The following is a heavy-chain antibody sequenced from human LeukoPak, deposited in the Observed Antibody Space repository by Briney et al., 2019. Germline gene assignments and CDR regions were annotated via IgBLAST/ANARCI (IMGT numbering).Heavy chain of an antibody. CDR2: MNPNSGNT. CDR3: ARRDEELLWFGELPNWFDP. CDR1: GYTFTSYD. J-gene: IGHJ5*02. V-gene: IGHV1-8*01. Sequence: GASVKVSCKASGYTFTSYDINWVRQATGQGLEWMGWMNPNSGNTGYAQKFQGRVTMTRNTSISTAYMELSSLRSEDTAVYYCARRDEELLWFGELPNWFDPWGQGTLVTVSS. D-gene: IGHD3-10*01.